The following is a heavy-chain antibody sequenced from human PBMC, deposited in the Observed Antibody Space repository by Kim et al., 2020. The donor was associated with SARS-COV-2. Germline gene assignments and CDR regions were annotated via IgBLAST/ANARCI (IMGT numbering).Heavy chain of an antibody. D-gene: IGHD4-17*01. J-gene: IGHJ5*02. V-gene: IGHV4-34*01. CDR3: ARGPQAQTRTTVTTFYPLGGFDP. Sequence: SETLSLTCAVYGGSFSGYYWSWIRQPPGKGLEWIGEINHSGSTNYNPSLKSRVTISVDTSKNQFSLKLSSVTAADTAVYYCARGPQAQTRTTVTTFYPLGGFDPWGQGTLVTVSS. CDR2: INHSGST. CDR1: GGSFSGYY.